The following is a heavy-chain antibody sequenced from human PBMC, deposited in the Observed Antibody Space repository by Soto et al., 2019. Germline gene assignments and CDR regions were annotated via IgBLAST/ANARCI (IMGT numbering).Heavy chain of an antibody. V-gene: IGHV3-23*01. CDR2: IRGGDAST. CDR1: GFSFSSYA. Sequence: EVQLLESGGGLVQPGGSLRLSCAASGFSFSSYAMSWVRQAPGKGLEWVSTIRGGDASTSYADSVKGRFTISRDNSKNTLYLQMNSLRAEDTAVYFCAKEGYRYGPRYTDYWGQGTLVTVSS. CDR3: AKEGYRYGPRYTDY. D-gene: IGHD5-18*01. J-gene: IGHJ4*02.